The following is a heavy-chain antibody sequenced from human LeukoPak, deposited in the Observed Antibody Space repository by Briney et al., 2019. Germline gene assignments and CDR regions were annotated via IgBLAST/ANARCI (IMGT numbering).Heavy chain of an antibody. Sequence: GGSLRLSCAASGFTFSNYYMTWIRQTPGKGLEWVSYISISGTTTFYVDSVKGRFTISRDNTKNSLYLQMNSLRAEDTAVYYCARAVSAYDAFDIWGQGTMVTVSS. J-gene: IGHJ3*02. CDR2: ISISGTTT. V-gene: IGHV3-11*04. CDR3: ARAVSAYDAFDI. CDR1: GFTFSNYY.